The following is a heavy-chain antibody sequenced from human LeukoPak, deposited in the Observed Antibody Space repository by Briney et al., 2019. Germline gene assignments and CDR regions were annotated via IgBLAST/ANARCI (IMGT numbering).Heavy chain of an antibody. V-gene: IGHV1-18*01. CDR1: GYTFTSYG. CDR2: ISAYNGNT. Sequence: GASVKVSCKASGYTFTSYGISWVRQAPGQGLEWIGWISAYNGNTNYAQKLQGRVTMTTDTSTSTAYMELRSLRSDDTAVYYCARGYCSSTSCYWDNWFDPWGQGTLVTVSS. CDR3: ARGYCSSTSCYWDNWFDP. J-gene: IGHJ5*02. D-gene: IGHD2-2*01.